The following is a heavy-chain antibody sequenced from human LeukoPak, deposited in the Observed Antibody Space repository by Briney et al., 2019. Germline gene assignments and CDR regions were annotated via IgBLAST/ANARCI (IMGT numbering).Heavy chain of an antibody. CDR3: ARGFDSSGWLLYWAYLDY. J-gene: IGHJ4*02. Sequence: SETLSLTCTVSGGSISSSSYYWGWIRQPPGKGLEWIGSIYYSASTYYNPSLKSRVTISVDTSKNQFSLKLSSVTAADTAVYYCARGFDSSGWLLYWAYLDYWGQGTLVTVSS. D-gene: IGHD6-19*01. CDR1: GGSISSSSYY. CDR2: IYYSAST. V-gene: IGHV4-39*01.